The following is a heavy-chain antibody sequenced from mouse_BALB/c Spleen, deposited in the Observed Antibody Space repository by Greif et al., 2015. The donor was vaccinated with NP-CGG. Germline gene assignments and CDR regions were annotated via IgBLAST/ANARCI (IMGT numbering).Heavy chain of an antibody. CDR1: GYTFTSYW. CDR2: INPSTGYT. Sequence: QVQLQQSGAELARPGASVKMSCKASGYTFTSYWMHWVKQRPGQGLEWIGYINPSTGYTEYNQKFKDKATLTADKSSSTAYMQLSSLTSEDSAVYYCAFTTAGSYYAMDYWGQGTSVTVSS. D-gene: IGHD1-2*01. J-gene: IGHJ4*01. CDR3: AFTTAGSYYAMDY. V-gene: IGHV1-4*01.